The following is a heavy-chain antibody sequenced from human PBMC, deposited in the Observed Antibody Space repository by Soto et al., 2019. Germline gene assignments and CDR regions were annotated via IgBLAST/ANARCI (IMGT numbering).Heavy chain of an antibody. Sequence: QVQLQESGPGLVKPSGTLSLTCAVSGGSISTSNWWSWVRQPPGKGLEWIGEVYHSGSTNYNPSFKSRVXXXVXXSQNQFSLKLNSVTAADTALYYCARPSTSGTRFDYWGQGSLVTVSS. D-gene: IGHD1-1*01. CDR3: ARPSTSGTRFDY. V-gene: IGHV4-4*02. CDR1: GGSISTSNW. CDR2: VYHSGST. J-gene: IGHJ4*02.